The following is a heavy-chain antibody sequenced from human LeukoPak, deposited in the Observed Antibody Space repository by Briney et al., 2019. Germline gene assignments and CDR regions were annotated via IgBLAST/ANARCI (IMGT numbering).Heavy chain of an antibody. Sequence: GESLKISCKGSGYSFTSYWIGWVRQMPGKGLEWMGIIYPSDSDTRYSPSFQGQVTISADKSISTAYLQWNSLKASDTAMYYCARPSSGWYDAFDIWGQGTMVTVSS. CDR3: ARPSSGWYDAFDI. J-gene: IGHJ3*02. CDR1: GYSFTSYW. D-gene: IGHD6-19*01. CDR2: IYPSDSDT. V-gene: IGHV5-51*01.